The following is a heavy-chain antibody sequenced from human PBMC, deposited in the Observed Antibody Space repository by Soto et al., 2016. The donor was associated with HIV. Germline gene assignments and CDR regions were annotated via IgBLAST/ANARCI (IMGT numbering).Heavy chain of an antibody. Sequence: EVRLVQSGGGLVKPGGSLRLSCTASGFTFNTFTMNWVRQTPGKGLEWVSSVSSSSGYIHYADSVKGRFTISRDNAKKSLYLQMNSLRAEDTAVYFCARLIAATGSGPIALATPPSGRGWFDPWGQGTLVTVSS. J-gene: IGHJ5*02. D-gene: IGHD6-13*01. CDR1: GFTFNTFT. CDR3: ARLIAATGSGPIALATPPSGRGWFDP. CDR2: VSSSSGYI. V-gene: IGHV3-21*01.